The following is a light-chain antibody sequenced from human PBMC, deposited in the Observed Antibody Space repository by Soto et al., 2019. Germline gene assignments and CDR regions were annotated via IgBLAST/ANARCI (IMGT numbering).Light chain of an antibody. V-gene: IGLV2-14*01. J-gene: IGLJ1*01. CDR3: VSYATSTTLYV. CDR1: SSDVGSFDY. CDR2: EVT. Sequence: QSVLTQPASVSWSPGQSITISCTASSSDVGSFDYVSWYQHHPGKAPKLMSYEVTSRPSGVSNRFSGSKSGNTASLTISGLQAKDEADYYCVSYATSTTLYVFGSGTKVTVL.